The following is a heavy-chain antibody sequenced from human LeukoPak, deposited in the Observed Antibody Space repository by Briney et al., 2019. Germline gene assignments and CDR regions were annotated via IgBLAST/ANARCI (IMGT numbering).Heavy chain of an antibody. V-gene: IGHV4-34*01. CDR1: GGSFSGYY. CDR3: AREGRGQGGGLDP. D-gene: IGHD3-10*01. Sequence: SETLSLTCAVYGGSFSGYYWSWIRQPPGKGLEWIGEINHSGSTNYNPSLKSRVTISVDTSKNQFSLKLSSVTAADTAVYYCAREGRGQGGGLDPWGQGTLVTVSS. CDR2: INHSGST. J-gene: IGHJ5*02.